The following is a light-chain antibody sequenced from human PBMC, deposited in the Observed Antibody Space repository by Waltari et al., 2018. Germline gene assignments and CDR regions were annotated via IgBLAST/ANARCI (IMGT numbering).Light chain of an antibody. CDR1: QSLLHANGYNY. CDR2: MGS. Sequence: DIVMTQSSVSLPVTPGEPASISCRSSQSLLHANGYNYLDWFLQKPGQSPQLLIYMGSYRASGVPDRFSGSGSGTDFTLKISRVEADDVGIYYCMQTLQTPYSFGQGTKVEIK. J-gene: IGKJ2*01. CDR3: MQTLQTPYS. V-gene: IGKV2-28*01.